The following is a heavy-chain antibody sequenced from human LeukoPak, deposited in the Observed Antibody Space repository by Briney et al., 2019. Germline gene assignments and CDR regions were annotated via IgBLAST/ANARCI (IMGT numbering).Heavy chain of an antibody. CDR2: INPSGGST. V-gene: IGHV1-46*03. Sequence: GASVKVSCKASGYTFTSYYMHWVRHAPGQGLELMGIINPSGGSTSYAQKFQGRVTMTRDTSTSTVYMELSSLRSEDTAVYYCASAPTIRPAILFDYWGQGTLVTVSS. CDR1: GYTFTSYY. J-gene: IGHJ4*02. D-gene: IGHD2-2*01. CDR3: ASAPTIRPAILFDY.